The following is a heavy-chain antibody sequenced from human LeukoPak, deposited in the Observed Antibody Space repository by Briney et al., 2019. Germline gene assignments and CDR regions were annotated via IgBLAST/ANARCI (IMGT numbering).Heavy chain of an antibody. J-gene: IGHJ4*02. CDR1: GYTFTGNS. D-gene: IGHD4-17*01. V-gene: IGHV1-2*02. Sequence: ASVKVSCKASGYTFTGNSLHWVRQAPAQGLEWMGCINPNTGGTNYAQNLQGRVTMTRDTSISTAYMELSRLKSDDTAVYYCARGPTVTTDYWGQGTLVTVSS. CDR2: INPNTGGT. CDR3: ARGPTVTTDY.